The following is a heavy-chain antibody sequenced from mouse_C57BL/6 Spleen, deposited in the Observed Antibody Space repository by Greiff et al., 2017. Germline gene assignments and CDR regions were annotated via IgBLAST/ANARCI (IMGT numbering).Heavy chain of an antibody. CDR2: IYPRSGNT. Sequence: QVQLQQSGAELARPGASVKLSCKASGYTFTSYGISWVKQRTGQGLEWIGEIYPRSGNTYYNEKFKGKATLTADKSSSTAYMELRSLTSEDSAVYFGARDLYYYGSSPLYAMDYWGQGTSVTVSS. CDR1: GYTFTSYG. CDR3: ARDLYYYGSSPLYAMDY. D-gene: IGHD1-1*01. V-gene: IGHV1-81*01. J-gene: IGHJ4*01.